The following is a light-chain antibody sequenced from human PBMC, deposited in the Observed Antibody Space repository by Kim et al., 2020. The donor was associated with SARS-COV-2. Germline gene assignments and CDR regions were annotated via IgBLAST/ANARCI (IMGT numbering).Light chain of an antibody. V-gene: IGKV3-15*01. CDR3: QQYNNWPPEV. J-gene: IGKJ2*01. CDR1: QNISSN. Sequence: EIVMTQSPATLSVSPGERATLSCRASQNISSNLAWYQQKPGQAPRLLIYGASTRATGIPARFSGSGSGTDFTLTISSLQSEDFAVYYCQQYNNWPPEVFGQGTKLEI. CDR2: GAS.